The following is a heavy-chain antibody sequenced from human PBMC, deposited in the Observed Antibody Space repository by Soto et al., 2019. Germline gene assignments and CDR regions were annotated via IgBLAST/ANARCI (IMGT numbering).Heavy chain of an antibody. CDR2: MYNTGST. Sequence: PSETLSLTCTVSGSSIHRYYWSWIRQPPGKGLEWIGYMYNTGSTVYNPSFKSRVTISVDTSKNQFSLKLNSVTAADTAVYYCARDLWGYCGTDCYPLDVWGQGTTVTVS. D-gene: IGHD2-21*02. CDR3: ARDLWGYCGTDCYPLDV. J-gene: IGHJ6*02. V-gene: IGHV4-59*01. CDR1: GSSIHRYY.